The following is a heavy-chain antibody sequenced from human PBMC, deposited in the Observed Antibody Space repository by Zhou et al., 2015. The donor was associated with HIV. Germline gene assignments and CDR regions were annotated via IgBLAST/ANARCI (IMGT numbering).Heavy chain of an antibody. CDR2: INWNGGST. CDR1: GFTFDDG. Sequence: VQLVESGGGLVKPGGSLRLSCAASGFTFDDGMNWVRQVPGKRLEWVSGINWNGGSTGYADSVQGRFTISRDNAKNSLYLQMNSLRVEDTALYYCARDSYDILTGPYYYYYYYMDVWGKGTTVTVSS. CDR3: ARDSYDILTGPYYYYYYYMDV. V-gene: IGHV3-20*04. J-gene: IGHJ6*03. D-gene: IGHD3-9*01.